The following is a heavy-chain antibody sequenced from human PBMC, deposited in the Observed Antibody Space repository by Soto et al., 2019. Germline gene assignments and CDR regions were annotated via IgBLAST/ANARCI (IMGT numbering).Heavy chain of an antibody. CDR2: ISGSGGST. Sequence: GGSLRLSCAASGFTFSSYAMSWVRQAPGKGLEWVSAISGSGGSTYYADSVKGRFTISRDNSKNTLYLQMNSLRAEDTAVYYCAKDEGPERVGATDDAYDIWGRGTIVT. CDR3: AKDEGPERVGATDDAYDI. D-gene: IGHD1-26*01. V-gene: IGHV3-23*01. CDR1: GFTFSSYA. J-gene: IGHJ3*02.